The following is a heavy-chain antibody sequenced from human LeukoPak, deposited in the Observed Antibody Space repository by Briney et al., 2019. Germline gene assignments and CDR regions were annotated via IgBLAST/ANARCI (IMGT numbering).Heavy chain of an antibody. CDR3: ARGKGTIFGVVITKYYFDY. CDR2: GYKTGTT. Sequence: SETLSLTCTVSGYSISSGYDWGWIRPPPGKGLGWIGWGYKTGTTFYNPSLKSRVTISVDTSKNQFSLKLSSVTAVDTAVYYCARGKGTIFGVVITKYYFDYWGQGTLVTVSS. CDR1: GYSISSGYD. D-gene: IGHD3-3*01. J-gene: IGHJ4*02. V-gene: IGHV4-38-2*02.